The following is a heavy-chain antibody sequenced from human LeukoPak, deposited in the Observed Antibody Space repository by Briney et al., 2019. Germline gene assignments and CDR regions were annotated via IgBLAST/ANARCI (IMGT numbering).Heavy chain of an antibody. D-gene: IGHD4-17*01. CDR1: GFTFSSYG. V-gene: IGHV3-30*19. Sequence: GGSLRLSCAASGFTFSSYGMHWVRQAPGKGLEWVAVISYDGSNKYYADSVKGRFTISRDNSKNTLYLQMNSLRAEDTAVYYCARDPTTVTTGWFDPWGQGTLVTVSS. CDR2: ISYDGSNK. CDR3: ARDPTTVTTGWFDP. J-gene: IGHJ5*02.